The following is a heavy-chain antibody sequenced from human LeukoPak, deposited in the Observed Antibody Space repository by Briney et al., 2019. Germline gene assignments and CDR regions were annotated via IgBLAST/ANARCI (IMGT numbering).Heavy chain of an antibody. Sequence: SETLSLTCAVSGYSISSGYYWGWIRQPPGKGLEWIGSFYHSGSTYYNPPLKSRVTISVDTSKNQFSLNLDSVTATDTAVYYCARTRTIFGVVNSGYWGQGTLVTVSS. J-gene: IGHJ4*02. V-gene: IGHV4-38-2*01. CDR2: FYHSGST. D-gene: IGHD3-3*01. CDR1: GYSISSGYY. CDR3: ARTRTIFGVVNSGY.